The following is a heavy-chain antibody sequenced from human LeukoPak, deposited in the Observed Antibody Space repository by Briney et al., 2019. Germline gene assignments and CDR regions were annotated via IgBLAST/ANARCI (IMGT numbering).Heavy chain of an antibody. CDR2: ISWNSDSI. CDR1: GFTFDDYA. D-gene: IGHD5-18*01. Sequence: PGRSLRLSCAASGFTFDDYAMHWVRQAPGKGLEWVSGISWNSDSIGYADSVKGRFTISRDNAKSTLYLQMNSLRADDMALYYCTRASGYSSGAVDYWGQGTLVTVSS. V-gene: IGHV3-9*03. CDR3: TRASGYSSGAVDY. J-gene: IGHJ4*02.